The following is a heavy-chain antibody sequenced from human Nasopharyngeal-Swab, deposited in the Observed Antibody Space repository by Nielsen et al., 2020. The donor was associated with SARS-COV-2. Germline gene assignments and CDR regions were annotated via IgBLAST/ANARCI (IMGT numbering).Heavy chain of an antibody. V-gene: IGHV4-59*12. CDR3: AREVVGGLVDS. CDR2: FSYSVIT. J-gene: IGHJ4*02. D-gene: IGHD1-26*01. Sequence: SETLSLTSTVSGDSISRYYWGWIRQPPGKGLEWIGDFSYSVITHYNASLKSRVTISLDTSKNQFSLKLSSVTAADTGVYYCAREVVGGLVDSWGKGILVTVSS. CDR1: GDSISRYY.